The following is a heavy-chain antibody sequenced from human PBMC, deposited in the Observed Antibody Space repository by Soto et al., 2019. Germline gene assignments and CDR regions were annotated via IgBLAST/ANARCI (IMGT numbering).Heavy chain of an antibody. CDR3: ARGYYGSGSYYWFDP. D-gene: IGHD3-10*01. Sequence: EVQLVESGGGLVQPGGSLRLSCAASGFTFSSYDMHWVRQATGKGLEWVSAIGTAGDTYYPGSVKGRFTISRENAKNSLYLQMNSLRAGDTAVYYCARGYYGSGSYYWFDPWGQGTLVTVSS. V-gene: IGHV3-13*01. J-gene: IGHJ5*02. CDR2: IGTAGDT. CDR1: GFTFSSYD.